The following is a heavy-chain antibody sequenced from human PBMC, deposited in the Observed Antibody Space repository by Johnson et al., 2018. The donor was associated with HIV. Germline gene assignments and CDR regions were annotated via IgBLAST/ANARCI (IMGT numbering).Heavy chain of an antibody. CDR1: GFTFNNYG. V-gene: IGHV3-30*18. J-gene: IGHJ3*02. Sequence: HVQLVESGGGVVQPGRSLRLSCAASGFTFNNYGMHWVRQAPGKGLEWVAVISYDGKNKYFGDSVKGRFTISRDNSKNTLYLHMNSLRVEDTAVYYCAKAKYYVYAFDIWGPGTMVTVSS. CDR2: ISYDGKNK. D-gene: IGHD1-26*01. CDR3: AKAKYYVYAFDI.